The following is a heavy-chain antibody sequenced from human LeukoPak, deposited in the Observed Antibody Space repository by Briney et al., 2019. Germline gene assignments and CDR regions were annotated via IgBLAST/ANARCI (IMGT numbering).Heavy chain of an antibody. J-gene: IGHJ4*02. Sequence: PGGSLRLSCAASGFTVSSNYMSWVRQAPGKGLEWVSVIYGGGSTYYADSVKGRFTISRDNSKNTLYLQMNSLRAEDTAVYYCARGRLAVAGTLDYWGQGTLVTVSS. V-gene: IGHV3-66*01. CDR2: IYGGGST. CDR3: ARGRLAVAGTLDY. CDR1: GFTVSSNY. D-gene: IGHD6-19*01.